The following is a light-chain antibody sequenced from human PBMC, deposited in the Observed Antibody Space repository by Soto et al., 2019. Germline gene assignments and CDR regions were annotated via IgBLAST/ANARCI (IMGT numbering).Light chain of an antibody. CDR2: KAS. CDR3: QQYNSYSPT. CDR1: QSISVW. Sequence: DIPMTQSPSTLSASVGDRVTITSRASQSISVWLAWYQQKAGKAPNLLIYKASRLESGVPSRFSGSGSETEFTLTISGLQPGDSATYYCQQYNSYSPTFGQGTKVDIK. V-gene: IGKV1-5*03. J-gene: IGKJ1*01.